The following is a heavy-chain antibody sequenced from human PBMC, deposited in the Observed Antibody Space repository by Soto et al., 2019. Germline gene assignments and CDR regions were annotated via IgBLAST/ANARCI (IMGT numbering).Heavy chain of an antibody. CDR3: ARGPRRDYYDSSGPSHY. CDR1: GGSISSGGYY. Sequence: SETLSLTCTVSGGSISSGGYYWSWIRQHPGKGLEWIGYIYYSGSTYYNPSLKSRVTISVDTSKNQFSLKLSSVTAADTAVYYCARGPRRDYYDSSGPSHYWGQGPLVTVSP. CDR2: IYYSGST. V-gene: IGHV4-31*03. D-gene: IGHD3-22*01. J-gene: IGHJ4*02.